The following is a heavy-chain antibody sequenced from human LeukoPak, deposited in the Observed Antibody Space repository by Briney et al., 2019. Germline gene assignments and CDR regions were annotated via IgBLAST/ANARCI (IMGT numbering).Heavy chain of an antibody. CDR2: ISAYNGNT. CDR3: ARGLISAVAGYWFDP. CDR1: GYTFTSYG. J-gene: IGHJ5*02. Sequence: ASVKVSCKASGYTFTSYGISWVRQAPGQGLEWMGWISAYNGNTNYAQKLQGRVTKTTDTSTSTAYMELRSLRSDDTAVYYCARGLISAVAGYWFDPWGQGTLVTVSS. D-gene: IGHD6-19*01. V-gene: IGHV1-18*01.